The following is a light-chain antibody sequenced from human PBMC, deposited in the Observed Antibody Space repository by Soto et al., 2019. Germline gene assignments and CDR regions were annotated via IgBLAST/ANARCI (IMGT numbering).Light chain of an antibody. CDR2: GAS. Sequence: EIELTQSPGTLSLSPGERATLSCRASQSVSNNYLAWYQQKPGQAPRLLIYGASSRATGIPDRFSGSGSGTDFTLTISRLEPEDFAVYYCQHYVNSLPYFTSGPGTKVDI. V-gene: IGKV3-20*01. CDR3: QHYVNSLPYFT. J-gene: IGKJ3*01. CDR1: QSVSNNY.